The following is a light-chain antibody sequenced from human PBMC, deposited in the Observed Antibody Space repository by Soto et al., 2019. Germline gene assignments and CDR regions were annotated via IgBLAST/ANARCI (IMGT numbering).Light chain of an antibody. J-gene: IGKJ4*01. Sequence: EIVLTQSPATLSLSPGESATLSCRASQSVSSYLAWYQQKPGQAPRLLIYDASNRATGIPDRFSGSGSGTDFTLTISSLEPEDFAVYYCQKRSNWPLTFGGGTKVDIK. CDR1: QSVSSY. V-gene: IGKV3-11*01. CDR2: DAS. CDR3: QKRSNWPLT.